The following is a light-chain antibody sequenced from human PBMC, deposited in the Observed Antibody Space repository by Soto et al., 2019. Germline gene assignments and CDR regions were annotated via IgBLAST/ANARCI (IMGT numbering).Light chain of an antibody. J-gene: IGKJ1*01. CDR3: QQFGNSPQT. V-gene: IGKV3-20*01. CDR2: AAS. Sequence: EIVLTQSPGTLSLSAGERATLSCRASQSVNSNYFAWYQQKPGQAPRLLIYAASSRATAIPDRFSGSGSGTDFTLTINGLEPEDVAVYYCQQFGNSPQTFGQGTKVEIK. CDR1: QSVNSNY.